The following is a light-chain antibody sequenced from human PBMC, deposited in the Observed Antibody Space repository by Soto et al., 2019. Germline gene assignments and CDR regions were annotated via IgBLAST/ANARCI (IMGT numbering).Light chain of an antibody. J-gene: IGLJ2*01. Sequence: QSALTQPASVSGSPGQSITISCTGTSSDVGGYNYVSWYQQHPGKAPKLMIYEVSNRPSGVSNRFSGSKSGNTASLTISGLQAEVEADYYCSSYTSSSTLLFGGGTKVTVL. CDR3: SSYTSSSTLL. CDR1: SSDVGGYNY. CDR2: EVS. V-gene: IGLV2-14*01.